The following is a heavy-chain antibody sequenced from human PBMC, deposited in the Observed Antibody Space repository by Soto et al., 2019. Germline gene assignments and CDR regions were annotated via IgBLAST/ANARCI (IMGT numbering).Heavy chain of an antibody. Sequence: QVQLVESGGGVVQPGRSLRLSCAASGFTFSSYGMHWVRQAPGKGLEWVAVIWYDGSNKYYADSVKGRFTISRDNSKNTLYLQMNSLRAEDTAVYYCARSYDFWSGYHHPFSVDYWGQGTLVTVSS. J-gene: IGHJ4*02. CDR2: IWYDGSNK. V-gene: IGHV3-33*01. D-gene: IGHD3-3*01. CDR1: GFTFSSYG. CDR3: ARSYDFWSGYHHPFSVDY.